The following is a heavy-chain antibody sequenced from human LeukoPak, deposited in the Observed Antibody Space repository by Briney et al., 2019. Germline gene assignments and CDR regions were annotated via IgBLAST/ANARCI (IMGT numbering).Heavy chain of an antibody. CDR2: IRGSGDST. J-gene: IGHJ4*02. Sequence: GRSLRLSCAASGFTFGSYAMNWVRQAPGKGLEWVSSIRGSGDSTYYADSVKSRFTISRDNSKNTLYLQISSLRAEDTAIYYCAKDGISGWYGNHFDFWGQGTLVTGSS. CDR1: GFTFGSYA. D-gene: IGHD6-19*01. V-gene: IGHV3-23*01. CDR3: AKDGISGWYGNHFDF.